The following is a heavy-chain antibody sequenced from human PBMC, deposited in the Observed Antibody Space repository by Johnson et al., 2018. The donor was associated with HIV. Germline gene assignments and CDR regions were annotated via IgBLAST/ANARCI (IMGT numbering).Heavy chain of an antibody. V-gene: IGHV3-15*01. CDR1: GFTLRNAW. CDR3: ATGAGDTAMVDPDAFDI. CDR2: IKSKTDGGTT. Sequence: VQVVESGGGVVRPGGSLRLSCAASGFTLRNAWMSWVRQAPGKGLEWVGRIKSKTDGGTTDYAAPVRGRFTISRDDSKNTLYLHMNSLKTEDTAVYYCATGAGDTAMVDPDAFDIWGQGTMVTVSS. D-gene: IGHD5-18*01. J-gene: IGHJ3*02.